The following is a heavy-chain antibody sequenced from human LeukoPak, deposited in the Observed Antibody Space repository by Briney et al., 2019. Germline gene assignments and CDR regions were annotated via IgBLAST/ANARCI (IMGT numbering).Heavy chain of an antibody. J-gene: IGHJ5*02. CDR1: GYTFTSYD. CDR2: MNPYSGNT. V-gene: IGHV1-8*03. CDR3: ARGQYTSTWYRGSRWFDP. D-gene: IGHD6-13*01. Sequence: ASVKASCRASGYTFTSYDINWVRQATGQGLEWMGWMNPYSGNTGYAQKFQGRVTITSNTSISTAYMELGNLTSEDTAVYYCARGQYTSTWYRGSRWFDPWGQGTLVTVSS.